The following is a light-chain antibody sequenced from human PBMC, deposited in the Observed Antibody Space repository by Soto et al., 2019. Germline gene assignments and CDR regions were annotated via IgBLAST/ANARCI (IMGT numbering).Light chain of an antibody. CDR1: QSVSSS. J-gene: IGKJ1*01. CDR2: DAS. Sequence: EVALAQYPGTQSLSPGGRATLSCRASQSVSSSLAWYQQKPGLAPTLLISDASSRASGVPDRFTGGGSGTEFTLTIRRLEPEDFAVYYCQQYDSWTFGQGTKVDIK. V-gene: IGKV3-20*01. CDR3: QQYDSWT.